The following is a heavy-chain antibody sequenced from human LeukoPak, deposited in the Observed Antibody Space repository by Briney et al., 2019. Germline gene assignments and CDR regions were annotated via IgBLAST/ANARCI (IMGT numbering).Heavy chain of an antibody. D-gene: IGHD3-3*01. Sequence: GGSLRLSCAASGFTFDDHAMHWVRQAPGKGLEWVSLISGDGGNTYYADSVKGRFTISRDNAKNSLYLQMNSLRAEDTAVYYCASHYDFWSGFHFDFWGQGTLVTVSS. CDR3: ASHYDFWSGFHFDF. CDR1: GFTFDDHA. J-gene: IGHJ4*02. CDR2: ISGDGGNT. V-gene: IGHV3-43*02.